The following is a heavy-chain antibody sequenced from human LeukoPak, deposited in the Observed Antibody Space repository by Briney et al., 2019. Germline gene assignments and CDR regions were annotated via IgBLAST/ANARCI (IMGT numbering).Heavy chain of an antibody. D-gene: IGHD2-2*01. J-gene: IGHJ6*02. V-gene: IGHV3-30-3*01. Sequence: GGSLRLSCAASGFTFSSYAMHWVRQAPGKGLEWVAVISYDGSNKYYADSVKGRFTISRDNSKNTLYLQMNSLRAEDTAVYYCARGEREVVPAAAPDYGMDVWGQGTTVTVSS. CDR1: GFTFSSYA. CDR2: ISYDGSNK. CDR3: ARGEREVVPAAAPDYGMDV.